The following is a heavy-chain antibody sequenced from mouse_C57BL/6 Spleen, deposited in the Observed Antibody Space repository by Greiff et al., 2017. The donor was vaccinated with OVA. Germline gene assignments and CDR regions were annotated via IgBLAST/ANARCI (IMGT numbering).Heavy chain of an antibody. CDR2: FYPGSGSI. J-gene: IGHJ4*01. V-gene: IGHV1-62-2*01. D-gene: IGHD1-1*01. Sequence: VQLQQSGAELVKPGASVKLSCKASGYTFTEYTIHWVKQRSGQGLEWIGWFYPGSGSIKYNEKFKDKATLTADKSYSTVYMELSRLTSEDSAVYFCARHKTYYYGSSYDYDAMDYWGQGTSVTVSS. CDR3: ARHKTYYYGSSYDYDAMDY. CDR1: GYTFTEYT.